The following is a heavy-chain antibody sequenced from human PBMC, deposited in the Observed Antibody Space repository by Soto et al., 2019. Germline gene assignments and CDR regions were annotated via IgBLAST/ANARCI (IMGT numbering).Heavy chain of an antibody. D-gene: IGHD2-8*01. J-gene: IGHJ6*02. Sequence: ASVKVSCKASGYTFTSYGISWVRQAPGRGLEWMGWISAYNGNTNYAQKLQGRVTMTTDTSTSTAYMELRSLRSDDTAVYYCARHSSDCTNGVCYFDNYYYYGMDVWGQGTTVTVSS. CDR2: ISAYNGNT. V-gene: IGHV1-18*01. CDR3: ARHSSDCTNGVCYFDNYYYYGMDV. CDR1: GYTFTSYG.